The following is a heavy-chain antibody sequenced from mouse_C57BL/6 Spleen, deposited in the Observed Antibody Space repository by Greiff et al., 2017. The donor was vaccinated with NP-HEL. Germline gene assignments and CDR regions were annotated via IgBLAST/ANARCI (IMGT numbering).Heavy chain of an antibody. J-gene: IGHJ2*01. V-gene: IGHV5-17*01. CDR1: GFTFSDYG. D-gene: IGHD2-3*01. Sequence: EVQLVESGGGLVKPGGSLKLSCAASGFTFSDYGMHWVRQAPEKGLEWVAYISSGSSTIYYADTVKGRFTISRDNAKNTLFLQMTSLRSEDTAMYYCAKKYDGYSGGFDYWGQGTTLTVSS. CDR2: ISSGSSTI. CDR3: AKKYDGYSGGFDY.